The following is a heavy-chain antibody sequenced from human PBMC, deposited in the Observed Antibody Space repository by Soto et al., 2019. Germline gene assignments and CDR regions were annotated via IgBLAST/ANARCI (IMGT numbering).Heavy chain of an antibody. CDR3: AKGPTKNPWFDP. Sequence: PGGSLRLSCAASGFTFSSYGMHWVRQAPGKGLEWVAVISYDGSNKYYADSVRGRFTISRDNSKNTLYLQMNSLRAEDTAVYYCAKGPTKNPWFDPWGQGTLVTVSS. CDR2: ISYDGSNK. D-gene: IGHD1-26*01. V-gene: IGHV3-30*18. J-gene: IGHJ5*02. CDR1: GFTFSSYG.